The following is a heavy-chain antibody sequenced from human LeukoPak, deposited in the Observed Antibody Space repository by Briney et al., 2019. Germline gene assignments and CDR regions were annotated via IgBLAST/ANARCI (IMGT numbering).Heavy chain of an antibody. D-gene: IGHD3-10*01. CDR2: TYYRSKWFY. V-gene: IGHV6-1*01. CDR1: GDSVSSNDAA. J-gene: IGHJ4*02. CDR3: ARENTMVRGVISPLDY. Sequence: SQTLSLTCAISGDSVSSNDAAWNWIRQSPSRGLEWLGRTYYRSKWFYDYAVSMKSRITINPDTSKNQFSLHLNSVTPEDTAVYYCARENTMVRGVISPLDYWGQGTLVTVSS.